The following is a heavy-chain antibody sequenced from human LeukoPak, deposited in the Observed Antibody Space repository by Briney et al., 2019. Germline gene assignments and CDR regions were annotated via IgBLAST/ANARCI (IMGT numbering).Heavy chain of an antibody. Sequence: PGGPLRLSCAASGFTFSSYWMSWVRQAPGKALEWVANIKQDGSEKYYVDSVKGRFPISRDNAKNSLYLQMNSLRAEDTAVYYCARDEGAAAVKDYWGQGTLVTVSS. D-gene: IGHD6-13*01. V-gene: IGHV3-7*04. CDR1: GFTFSSYW. J-gene: IGHJ4*02. CDR2: IKQDGSEK. CDR3: ARDEGAAAVKDY.